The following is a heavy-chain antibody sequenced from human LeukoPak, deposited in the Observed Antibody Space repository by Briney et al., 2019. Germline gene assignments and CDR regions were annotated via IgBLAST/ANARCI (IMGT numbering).Heavy chain of an antibody. CDR1: GFTFSSYD. V-gene: IGHV3-13*01. Sequence: AGSLRLSGAASGFTFSSYDMHWVRQATGKGLEWFSAIGTAGDTYYPGSVEGRLTIARGNAKKSLYRQMNRLRAGDTAVYYSARSSTLQLERGGAFDIWGQGTMVTVSS. J-gene: IGHJ3*02. D-gene: IGHD1-1*01. CDR3: ARSSTLQLERGGAFDI. CDR2: IGTAGDT.